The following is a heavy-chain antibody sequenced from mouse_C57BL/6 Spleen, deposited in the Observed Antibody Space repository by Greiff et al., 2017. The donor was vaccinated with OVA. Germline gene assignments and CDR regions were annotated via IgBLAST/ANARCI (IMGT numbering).Heavy chain of an antibody. D-gene: IGHD2-2*01. CDR3: TRDRGGYYDAMDY. CDR2: ISSGGDYI. Sequence: EVQVVESGEGLVKPGGSLKLSCAASGFTFSSYAMSWVRQTPEKRLEWVAYISSGGDYIYYADTVKGRFTISRDNARNTLYLQMSSLKSEDTAMYYCTRDRGGYYDAMDYWGQGTSVTVSS. V-gene: IGHV5-9-1*02. J-gene: IGHJ4*01. CDR1: GFTFSSYA.